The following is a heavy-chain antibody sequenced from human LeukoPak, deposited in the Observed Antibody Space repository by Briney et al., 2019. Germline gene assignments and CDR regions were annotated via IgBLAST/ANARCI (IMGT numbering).Heavy chain of an antibody. CDR3: ARVILTWSHIVVVTARDAFDI. D-gene: IGHD2-21*02. CDR1: GGSFSGYY. J-gene: IGHJ3*02. Sequence: SETLSLTCAVYGGSFSGYYWSWIRQPPGKGLEWIGEINHSGSTNYNPSLKSRVTISVDTSKNQFSLKLSSVTAADTAVYYCARVILTWSHIVVVTARDAFDIWGQGTMVTVSS. V-gene: IGHV4-34*01. CDR2: INHSGST.